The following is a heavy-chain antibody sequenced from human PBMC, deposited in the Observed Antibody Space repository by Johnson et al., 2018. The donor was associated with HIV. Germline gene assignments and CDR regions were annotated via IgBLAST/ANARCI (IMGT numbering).Heavy chain of an antibody. CDR2: ISYDGSNK. J-gene: IGHJ3*02. D-gene: IGHD1-1*01. Sequence: QVQLVELGGGVVQPGGSLRLSCAASGFTFSSYAMHWVRQAPGKGLEWVAVISYDGSNKYYADSVKGRFTISRDNSKNTLYLQMNSLRAEDTAVYYCAKDRTGFDAFDIWGQGTMVTVSS. CDR1: GFTFSSYA. CDR3: AKDRTGFDAFDI. V-gene: IGHV3-30*04.